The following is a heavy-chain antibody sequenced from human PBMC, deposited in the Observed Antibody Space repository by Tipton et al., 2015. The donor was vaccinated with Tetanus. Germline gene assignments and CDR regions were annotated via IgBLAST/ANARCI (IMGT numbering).Heavy chain of an antibody. CDR1: GASIANGGFY. J-gene: IGHJ3*02. CDR3: ARYGKGYCSGGDCYSDGFDI. CDR2: ISYSGST. V-gene: IGHV4-31*03. D-gene: IGHD2-15*01. Sequence: TLSLTCTISGASIANGGFYYNWIRQHPGKGLEWIGFISYSGSTYYNPSLKSRFTISVDTSRSQFSLKLSSVTAADTAVYYCARYGKGYCSGGDCYSDGFDIWGQGTMVTVSS.